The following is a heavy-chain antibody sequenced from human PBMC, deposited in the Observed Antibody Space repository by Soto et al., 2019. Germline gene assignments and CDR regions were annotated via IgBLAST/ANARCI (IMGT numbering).Heavy chain of an antibody. CDR1: GFTFSSHV. J-gene: IGHJ4*02. CDR2: ISGSGGST. V-gene: IGHV3-23*01. CDR3: AKSHPWGYYDSSGNFDY. Sequence: PGGSLRLPCAASGFTFSSHVMSWVRQAPGKGLEWVSAISGSGGSTYYADSVKGRFTISRDNSKNTLYLQMNSLRAEDTAVYYCAKSHPWGYYDSSGNFDYWGQGTLVTVSS. D-gene: IGHD3-22*01.